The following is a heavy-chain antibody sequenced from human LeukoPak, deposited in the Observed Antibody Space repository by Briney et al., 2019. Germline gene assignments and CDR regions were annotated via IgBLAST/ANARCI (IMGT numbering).Heavy chain of an antibody. J-gene: IGHJ4*02. D-gene: IGHD3-10*01. Sequence: PGGSLRLSCAASGLTFSNSWMHWVRQAPGKGLLWVSRINNGGSYTSYADSVKGRFTISRDNAKNSLYLQMNSLRAEDTAVYYCARDKLLWFGELFLGYYFDYWGQGTLVTVSS. CDR1: GLTFSNSW. V-gene: IGHV3-74*01. CDR3: ARDKLLWFGELFLGYYFDY. CDR2: INNGGSYT.